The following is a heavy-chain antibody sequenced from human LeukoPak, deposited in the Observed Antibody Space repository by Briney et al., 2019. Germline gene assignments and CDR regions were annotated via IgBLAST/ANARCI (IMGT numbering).Heavy chain of an antibody. Sequence: GGSLRLSCAASGFTFSSYVMSWVGQAPGRGLEWVSTISASGSSTYYADSVKGRFTISRDNSKNTLYLQMNSLKAEDTAVYYCAKQTYAAGPSSSFDHWGQGTLVTVSS. D-gene: IGHD6-13*01. J-gene: IGHJ4*02. CDR2: ISASGSST. V-gene: IGHV3-23*01. CDR3: AKQTYAAGPSSSFDH. CDR1: GFTFSSYV.